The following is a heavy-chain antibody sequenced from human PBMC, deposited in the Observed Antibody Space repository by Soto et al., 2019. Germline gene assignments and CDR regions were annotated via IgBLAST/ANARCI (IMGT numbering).Heavy chain of an antibody. V-gene: IGHV1-69*13. J-gene: IGHJ4*02. CDR1: GGTFSSYA. Sequence: GASVKVSCKASGGTFSSYAISWVRQAPGQGLEWMGGIIPIFGTANYAQKFQGRVTITADESTSTAYMELSSLRSEDTAVYYCARGLPIHGSGSYYTYYFDYWGQGTLVTVSS. CDR3: ARGLPIHGSGSYYTYYFDY. D-gene: IGHD3-10*01. CDR2: IIPIFGTA.